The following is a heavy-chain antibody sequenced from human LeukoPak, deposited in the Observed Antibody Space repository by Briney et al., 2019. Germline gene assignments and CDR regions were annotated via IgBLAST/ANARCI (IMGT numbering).Heavy chain of an antibody. V-gene: IGHV4-30-2*01. D-gene: IGHD3-22*01. CDR1: GGSISSGGYS. J-gene: IGHJ5*02. CDR3: AREALSTYDSSGYYSGRWFDP. CDR2: IYHSGST. Sequence: SETLSLTCAVSGGSISSGGYSWSWIRQPPGKGLEWIGYIYHSGSTYYNPSLKSRVTISVDRSKNQFSLKLSSVTAADTAVYYCAREALSTYDSSGYYSGRWFDPWGQGTLVTVSS.